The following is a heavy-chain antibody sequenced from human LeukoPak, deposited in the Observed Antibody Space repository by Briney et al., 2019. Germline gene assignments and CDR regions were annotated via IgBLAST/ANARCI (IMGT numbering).Heavy chain of an antibody. CDR2: IYPGDSDT. D-gene: IGHD3-9*01. V-gene: IGHV5-51*01. CDR1: GYSFTSYW. CDR3: ARHEWRGHYDILTGSFDY. J-gene: IGHJ4*02. Sequence: NRGESLKISWKGSGYSFTSYWIGWVRQMPGKGMEWMGIIYPGDSDTRYSPSFQGQVTISADKSISTAYLQWSSLKASDTAMYYCARHEWRGHYDILTGSFDYWGQGTLVTVSS.